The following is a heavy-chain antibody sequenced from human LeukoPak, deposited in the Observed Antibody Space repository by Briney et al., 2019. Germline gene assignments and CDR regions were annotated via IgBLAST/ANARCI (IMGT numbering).Heavy chain of an antibody. CDR2: INHSGST. J-gene: IGHJ4*02. V-gene: IGHV4-34*01. CDR1: GGSFSGYY. D-gene: IGHD3-22*01. Sequence: SETLSLTCAVFGGSFSGYYWSWIRQPPGRGLVWIGDINHSGSTNYNPSLKSRVTISVDTSKNQFSLKLSSVTAADTAVYYCARMWVYYDSSGYPQGYFDYWGQGTLVTVSS. CDR3: ARMWVYYDSSGYPQGYFDY.